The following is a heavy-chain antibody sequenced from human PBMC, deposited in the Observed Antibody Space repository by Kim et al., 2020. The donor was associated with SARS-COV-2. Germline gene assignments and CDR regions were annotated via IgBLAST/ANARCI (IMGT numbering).Heavy chain of an antibody. CDR2: ISGSGGGT. D-gene: IGHD3-22*01. Sequence: GGSLRLSCAASGFTFSSYAMSWVRQAPGKGLEWVSTISGSGGGTYYADSVKGRFTMSRDNSKNTLYLQMNSLRAEDTAVYYCAIINYHDRSGYPNWGQGTLVTVSS. J-gene: IGHJ4*02. CDR3: AIINYHDRSGYPN. V-gene: IGHV3-23*01. CDR1: GFTFSSYA.